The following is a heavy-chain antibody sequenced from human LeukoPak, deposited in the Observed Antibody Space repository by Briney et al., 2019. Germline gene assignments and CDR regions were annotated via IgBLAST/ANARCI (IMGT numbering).Heavy chain of an antibody. J-gene: IGHJ3*02. V-gene: IGHV6-1*01. CDR2: TYYRSKWYN. CDR3: ASTRGSVDAFDI. Sequence: SQTLSLTCAISGDSVSSNSAAWNWIRQSPSRGLEWLGRTYYRSKWYNDYAVSVKSRIPINPDTSKNQFSLQRNSVTPEDTAVYYCASTRGSVDAFDIWGQGTMVTVSS. D-gene: IGHD3-10*01. CDR1: GDSVSSNSAA.